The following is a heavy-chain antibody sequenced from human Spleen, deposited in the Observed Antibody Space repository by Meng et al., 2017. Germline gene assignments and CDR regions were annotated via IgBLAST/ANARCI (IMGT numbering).Heavy chain of an antibody. V-gene: IGHV4-34*01. D-gene: IGHD4-11*01. CDR1: GGSFSGYY. CDR3: ARGPTTMAHDFDY. J-gene: IGHJ4*02. Sequence: VQLQHGGAELLKPSETLSLTGAVYGGSFSGYYWSWIRQPPGKGLEWIGEINHSGSTNYNPSLKSRATISVDTSQNNLSLKLSSVTAADSAVYYCARGPTTMAHDFDYWGQGTLVTVSS. CDR2: INHSGST.